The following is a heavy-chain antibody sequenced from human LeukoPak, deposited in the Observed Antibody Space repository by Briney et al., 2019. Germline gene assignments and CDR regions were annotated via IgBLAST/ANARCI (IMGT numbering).Heavy chain of an antibody. Sequence: GRSLRLSCAASGFTFSSYALHWVRQAPGKGLEWVAVISFDGNNKYYTDSVKGRFTISRDNSKNTLYLQMNSLRPEDTAVYYCARAMPASVTILHWGQGTLVTVSS. D-gene: IGHD2-2*01. CDR3: ARAMPASVTILH. CDR1: GFTFSSYA. J-gene: IGHJ4*02. V-gene: IGHV3-30*04. CDR2: ISFDGNNK.